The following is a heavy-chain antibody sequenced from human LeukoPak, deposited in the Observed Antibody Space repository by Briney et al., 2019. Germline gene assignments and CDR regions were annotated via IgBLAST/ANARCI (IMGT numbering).Heavy chain of an antibody. CDR3: ARVLVYGDYVGAFDI. CDR2: IYYSGST. D-gene: IGHD4-17*01. CDR1: GGSISSGGYY. V-gene: IGHV4-31*03. Sequence: SETLSLTCTVSGGSISSGGYYWSWIRQHPGKGLEWIGYIYYSGSTYYNPSLKSRVTISVDTSKNQFSLKLSSVTAADTAVYYCARVLVYGDYVGAFDIWGQGTMVTVSS. J-gene: IGHJ3*02.